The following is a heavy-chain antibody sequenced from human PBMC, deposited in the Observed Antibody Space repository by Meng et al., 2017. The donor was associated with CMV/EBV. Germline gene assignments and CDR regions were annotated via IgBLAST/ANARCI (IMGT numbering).Heavy chain of an antibody. Sequence: SGYTVTSYGIRWVRQAPGQGLEWMGWISAYNGNTNYAQKLQGRVTMTTDTSTSTAYMELRSLRSDDTAVYYCARDIVLMVYASWFDPWGQGTLVTVSS. CDR1: GYTVTSYG. CDR2: ISAYNGNT. J-gene: IGHJ5*02. CDR3: ARDIVLMVYASWFDP. D-gene: IGHD2-8*01. V-gene: IGHV1-18*01.